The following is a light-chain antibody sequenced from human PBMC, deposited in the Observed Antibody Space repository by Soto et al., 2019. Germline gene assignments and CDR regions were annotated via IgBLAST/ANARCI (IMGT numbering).Light chain of an antibody. CDR1: SSDVGAYNY. CDR3: CTDAGTYKV. Sequence: QSALTQPRSVSGSPGQSATISCTGTSSDVGAYNYVSWYQQHPGKAPKLMIYHVSKRPSGVPDRFSGSKSGNAASLTISGLQPEDEADYYCCTDAGTYKVFGTGTKVTVL. V-gene: IGLV2-11*01. CDR2: HVS. J-gene: IGLJ1*01.